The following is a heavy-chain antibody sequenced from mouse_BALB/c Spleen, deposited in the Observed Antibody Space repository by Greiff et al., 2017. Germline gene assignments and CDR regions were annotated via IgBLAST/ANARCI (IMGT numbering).Heavy chain of an antibody. Sequence: VKVVESGPQLVRPGASVKISCKASGYSFTSYWMHWVKQRPGQGLEWIGMIDPSDSETRLNQKFKDKATLTVDKSSSTAYMQLSSPTSEDSAVYYCARSLYYYGSSYWYCDVWGAGTTVTVSS. CDR2: IDPSDSET. D-gene: IGHD1-1*01. CDR3: ARSLYYYGSSYWYCDV. J-gene: IGHJ1*01. V-gene: IGHV1S126*01. CDR1: GYSFTSYW.